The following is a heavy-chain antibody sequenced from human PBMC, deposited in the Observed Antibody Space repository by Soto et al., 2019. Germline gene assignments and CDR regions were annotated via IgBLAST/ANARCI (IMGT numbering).Heavy chain of an antibody. D-gene: IGHD2-2*01. Sequence: SETLSLTCTVSGGSISSYYWSWIRQPPGKGLEWIGYIYYSGSTNYNPSLKSRVTISVDTSKNQFSLKLSSVTAADTAGYYCARGYCSSTSCYGNYYYYYYMDVWGKGTTVTVSS. V-gene: IGHV4-59*01. CDR2: IYYSGST. J-gene: IGHJ6*03. CDR1: GGSISSYY. CDR3: ARGYCSSTSCYGNYYYYYYMDV.